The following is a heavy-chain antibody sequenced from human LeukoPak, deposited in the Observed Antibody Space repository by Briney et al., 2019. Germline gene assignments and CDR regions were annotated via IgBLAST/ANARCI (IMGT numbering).Heavy chain of an antibody. Sequence: PGGSLRLSCAASGFTFSSYAMSWVRQAPGKGLEWVSAISGSGGSTYYVDSVKGRFTISRDNSKNTLYLQMNSLRAEDTAVYYCAKQLIYDFWSGYYPYWGQGTLVTVSS. J-gene: IGHJ4*02. V-gene: IGHV3-23*01. D-gene: IGHD3-3*01. CDR3: AKQLIYDFWSGYYPY. CDR2: ISGSGGST. CDR1: GFTFSSYA.